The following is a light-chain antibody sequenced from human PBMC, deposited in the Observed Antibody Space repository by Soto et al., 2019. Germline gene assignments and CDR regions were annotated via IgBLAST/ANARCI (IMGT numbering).Light chain of an antibody. Sequence: QSVLTQPPSVSGAPGQRVTISRTGSSSNIGAGYNVHGYQQVPGTAPKLLIYGDSNRPSGVPDRFSGCRSGTSASLAITGLQAEDEADYYCQSYDSSLSGWLFGGGTQLTGL. CDR1: SSNIGAGYN. CDR3: QSYDSSLSGWL. CDR2: GDS. V-gene: IGLV1-40*01. J-gene: IGLJ3*02.